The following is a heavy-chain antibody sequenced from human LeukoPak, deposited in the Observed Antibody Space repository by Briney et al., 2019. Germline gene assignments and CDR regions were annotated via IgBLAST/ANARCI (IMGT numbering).Heavy chain of an antibody. V-gene: IGHV3-33*01. Sequence: GGSLRLSCAAPGFTFSGYGMHWVRQAPGKGLEWVAVIWYDGSNKYYADSVKGRFTISRDNSKNTLYLQMNSLRADDTAVYYCATENSGSYYGYFDSWGQGTLVTVSS. CDR3: ATENSGSYYGYFDS. J-gene: IGHJ4*03. D-gene: IGHD1-26*01. CDR2: IWYDGSNK. CDR1: GFTFSGYG.